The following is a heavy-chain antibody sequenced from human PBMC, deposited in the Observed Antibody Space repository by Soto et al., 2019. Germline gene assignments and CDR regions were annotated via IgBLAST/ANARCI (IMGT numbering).Heavy chain of an antibody. CDR1: GFTFSDYA. CDR3: AKGGRQWLVTSDFNY. D-gene: IGHD6-19*01. V-gene: IGHV3-30*18. CDR2: VSHDGRNT. J-gene: IGHJ4*02. Sequence: VQLVESGGGVVQPGRSLRLSCAASGFTFSDYAMHWVRRAPGKGLEWVAVVSHDGRNTHYADSVKGRFTISRDSSKKTVSLETTSLRAEDTAVYYCAKGGRQWLVTSDFNYWGQGALVTVSS.